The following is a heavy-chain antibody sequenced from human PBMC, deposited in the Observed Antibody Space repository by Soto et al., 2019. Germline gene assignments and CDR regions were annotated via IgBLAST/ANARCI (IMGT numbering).Heavy chain of an antibody. CDR2: IKSKTDGGTT. V-gene: IGHV3-15*01. CDR1: GFTFSNAW. D-gene: IGHD5-12*01. CDR3: TTGVATAGVFSYYYYMDV. Sequence: GGSLRLSCAASGFTFSNAWMSWVRQAPGKGLEWVGRIKSKTDGGTTDYAAPVKGRFTISRDDSKNTLYLQMNSLKTEDTAVYYCTTGVATAGVFSYYYYMDVWGKGTTVTVSS. J-gene: IGHJ6*03.